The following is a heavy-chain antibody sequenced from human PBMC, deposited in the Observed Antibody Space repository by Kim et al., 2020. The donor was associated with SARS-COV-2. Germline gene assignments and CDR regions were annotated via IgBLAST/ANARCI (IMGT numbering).Heavy chain of an antibody. V-gene: IGHV1-18*01. Sequence: ASVKVSCKASGYTFTSYGISWVRQAPGQGLEWMGWISAYNGNTKYAQKLQGRVTMTTDTSTSTAYMELRSLRSDDTAVYYCARAPDSYGYYYYGMDVWGQRTTVTVSS. J-gene: IGHJ6*02. D-gene: IGHD5-18*01. CDR1: GYTFTSYG. CDR2: ISAYNGNT. CDR3: ARAPDSYGYYYYGMDV.